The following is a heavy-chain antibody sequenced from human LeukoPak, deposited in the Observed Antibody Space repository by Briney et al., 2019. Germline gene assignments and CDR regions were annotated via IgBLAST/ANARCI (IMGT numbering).Heavy chain of an antibody. CDR1: GYTFTNYG. D-gene: IGHD3-16*01. CDR2: ISAYSGNT. V-gene: IGHV1-18*01. Sequence: ASVKVSCKASGYTFTNYGINWVRQAPGQGLEWMGWISAYSGNTNYAQKLQDRVTMTTDTSTSTAYMELRGLRSDDTAVYYCARDRTMITFGPEDYWGQGTLVTVSS. J-gene: IGHJ4*02. CDR3: ARDRTMITFGPEDY.